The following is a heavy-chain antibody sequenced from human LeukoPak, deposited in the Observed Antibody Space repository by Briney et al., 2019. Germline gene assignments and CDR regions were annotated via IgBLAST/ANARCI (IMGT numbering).Heavy chain of an antibody. J-gene: IGHJ3*02. CDR2: ISYDGSNK. D-gene: IGHD3-10*01. CDR1: GFTFSSYG. V-gene: IGHV3-30*18. CDR3: AKESPYYYGSGSSDAFDI. Sequence: QAGGSLRLSCAASGFTFSSYGMHWVRQAPGKGLEWVAVISYDGSNKYYADSVKGRFTISRDNSKNTLYLQMNSLRAEDTAVYYCAKESPYYYGSGSSDAFDIWGQGTMVTVSS.